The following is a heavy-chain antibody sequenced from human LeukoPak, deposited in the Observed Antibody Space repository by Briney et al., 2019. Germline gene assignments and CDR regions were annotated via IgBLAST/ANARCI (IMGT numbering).Heavy chain of an antibody. V-gene: IGHV5-51*01. CDR1: GCSFTSYW. CDR2: IYPGDSDT. CDR3: ARGKVVAATISYFDY. Sequence: GGSLKISCKGSGCSFTSYWIGWARQMPGKGLEWMGIIYPGDSDTRYSPSFQGQVTISADKSISTAYLQWSSLKASDTAMYYCARGKVVAATISYFDYWGQGTLVTVSS. D-gene: IGHD2-15*01. J-gene: IGHJ4*02.